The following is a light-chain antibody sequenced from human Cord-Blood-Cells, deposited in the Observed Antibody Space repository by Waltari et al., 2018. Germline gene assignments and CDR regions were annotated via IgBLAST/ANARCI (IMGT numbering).Light chain of an antibody. J-gene: IGKJ3*01. CDR1: QDISNY. V-gene: IGKV1-33*01. CDR3: QQYDNLIFT. Sequence: DIQMTQSPSSLAASGGDRVTITCHASQDISNYLNWYQQKPEKAPKLLIYDASNLETGVPSRFSGSGSGTDFTFTISSLQPEDIATYYCQQYDNLIFTFGPGTKVDIK. CDR2: DAS.